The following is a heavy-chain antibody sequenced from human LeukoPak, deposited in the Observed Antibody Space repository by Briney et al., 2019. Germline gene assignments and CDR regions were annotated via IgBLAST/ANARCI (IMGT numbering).Heavy chain of an antibody. CDR3: AKDQRDRGYSYGYNY. J-gene: IGHJ4*02. CDR2: INSDGSST. D-gene: IGHD5-18*01. CDR1: GFTFSSYW. V-gene: IGHV3-74*01. Sequence: GGSLRLSCAASGFTFSSYWMHWVRQAPGRGLVWVSRINSDGSSTSYADSVKGRFTISRDNSKNTLYLQMNSLRAEDTAVYYCAKDQRDRGYSYGYNYWGQGTLVTVSS.